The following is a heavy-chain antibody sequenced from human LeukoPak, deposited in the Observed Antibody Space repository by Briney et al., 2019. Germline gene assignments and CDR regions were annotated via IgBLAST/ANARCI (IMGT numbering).Heavy chain of an antibody. V-gene: IGHV4-61*02. J-gene: IGHJ5*02. CDR3: ARDYYHSSGSFYDNWFDP. CDR1: GYSISSGDFY. Sequence: SQTLSLTCTVSGYSISSGDFYWSWIRQPAGKGLERIGRIYTSGSTTYNPSLKSRLTISVDTSKNQLSLKLGSVTAADTAVYYCARDYYHSSGSFYDNWFDPWGQGTLVTVSS. D-gene: IGHD3-10*01. CDR2: IYTSGST.